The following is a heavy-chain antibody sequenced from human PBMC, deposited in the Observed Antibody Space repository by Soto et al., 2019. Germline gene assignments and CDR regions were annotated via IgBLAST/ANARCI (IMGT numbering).Heavy chain of an antibody. J-gene: IGHJ4*02. CDR3: VKGGWLDN. Sequence: EVQVLESGGGLVQPGGSRRLSCTASGFTFSKFEMTWARQASGKGLEWVSFISVSGGETHYADSVKGRFTISRDNSKNTLYLQMNSLRAEGMAVYYCVKGGWLDNWGQGTLVTVSS. V-gene: IGHV3-23*01. CDR2: ISVSGGET. CDR1: GFTFSKFE. D-gene: IGHD6-19*01.